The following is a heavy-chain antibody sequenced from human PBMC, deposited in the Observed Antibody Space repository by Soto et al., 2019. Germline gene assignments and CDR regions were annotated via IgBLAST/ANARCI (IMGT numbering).Heavy chain of an antibody. D-gene: IGHD3-9*01. CDR3: ARVGGLRYFDWSTHPNWFDP. V-gene: IGHV1-8*01. CDR2: MNPNSGNT. CDR1: GYTFTSYD. Sequence: QVQLVQSGAEVKKPGASVKVSCKASGYTFTSYDINWVRQATGQGLEWMGWMNPNSGNTGYAQKFQGRVTMTRNTSISTAYMELSSLRSEDTAVYYCARVGGLRYFDWSTHPNWFDPWGQGTLVTVSS. J-gene: IGHJ5*02.